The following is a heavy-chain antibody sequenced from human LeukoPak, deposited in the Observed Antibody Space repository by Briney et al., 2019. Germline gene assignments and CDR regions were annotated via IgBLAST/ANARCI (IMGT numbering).Heavy chain of an antibody. CDR3: ATLYYDFWSGYFNYFGY. J-gene: IGHJ4*02. CDR1: GFTFSSYA. CDR2: ISGSGGST. V-gene: IGHV3-23*01. Sequence: PGGSLRLSCAASGFTFSSYAMSWVRQAPGKGLEWVSAISGSGGSTHYADSVKGRFTISRDNSKNTLYLQMNSLRAEDTAVYYCATLYYDFWSGYFNYFGYWGQGTLVTVSS. D-gene: IGHD3-3*01.